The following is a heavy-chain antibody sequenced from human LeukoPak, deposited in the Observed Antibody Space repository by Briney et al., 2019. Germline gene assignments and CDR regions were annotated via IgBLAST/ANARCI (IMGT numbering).Heavy chain of an antibody. CDR2: MSYDGSNQ. V-gene: IGHV3-30*04. Sequence: PGTSLRLSCAASGFTFRNYAMHWVRQAPGKGLEWVAVMSYDGSNQFYADSVKGRFTISRDNSKNTLYLQMNSLSAEDTARYYCVREEYNTCYFDYWGQGTLVTVSS. J-gene: IGHJ4*02. CDR3: VREEYNTCYFDY. D-gene: IGHD1-1*01. CDR1: GFTFRNYA.